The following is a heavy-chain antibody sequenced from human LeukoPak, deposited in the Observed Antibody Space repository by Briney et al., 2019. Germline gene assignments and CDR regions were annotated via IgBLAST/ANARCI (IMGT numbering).Heavy chain of an antibody. CDR2: IIPIFGTA. CDR3: AREASSLNGMDV. Sequence: SVKVSCKASGGTFSSYAISWVRQAPGQGLEWMGGIIPIFGTANYAQKFQGRITITADESTSTAYMELSSLRSEDTAVYYCAREASSLNGMDVWGQGTTVTVSS. D-gene: IGHD2-2*01. CDR1: GGTFSSYA. V-gene: IGHV1-69*13. J-gene: IGHJ6*02.